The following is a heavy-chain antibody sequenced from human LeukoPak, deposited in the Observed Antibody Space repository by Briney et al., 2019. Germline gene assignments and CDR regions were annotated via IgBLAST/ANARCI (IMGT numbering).Heavy chain of an antibody. Sequence: ASVKVSCKSSGYTFTSYGISGVRQAPGQGLEGMGWISAYNGNTNYAQKLQGRVTMTTDTSTSTAYMELRSLKSDDTAVCYCARSLNPNDDSSGWYDYWGQGTLVTVSS. V-gene: IGHV1-18*01. CDR1: GYTFTSYG. CDR3: ARSLNPNDDSSGWYDY. CDR2: ISAYNGNT. J-gene: IGHJ4*02. D-gene: IGHD6-19*01.